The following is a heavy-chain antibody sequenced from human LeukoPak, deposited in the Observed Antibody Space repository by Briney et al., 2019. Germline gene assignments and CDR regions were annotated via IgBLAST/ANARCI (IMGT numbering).Heavy chain of an antibody. J-gene: IGHJ6*03. CDR2: IIPIFGTA. Sequence: SVKVSCKASGYTFSTYDINWVRQAPGQGLEWMGGIIPIFGTANYAQKFQGRVTITTDESTSTAYMELSSLRSEDTAVYYCASRRENYYYMDVWDKGTTVTVSS. CDR1: GYTFSTYD. D-gene: IGHD1-26*01. CDR3: ASRRENYYYMDV. V-gene: IGHV1-69*05.